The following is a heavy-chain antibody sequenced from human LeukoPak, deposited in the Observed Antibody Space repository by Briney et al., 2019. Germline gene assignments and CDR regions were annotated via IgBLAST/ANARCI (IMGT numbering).Heavy chain of an antibody. D-gene: IGHD3-10*01. CDR1: GGSISSYY. J-gene: IGHJ6*03. CDR3: ARVRGGSDYYYYYMDV. CDR2: IYTSGST. V-gene: IGHV4-4*07. Sequence: SETLSLTCTVSGGSISSYYWSWIRQPAGKGLGWIGRIYTSGSTNYNPSLKSRVTMSVDTSKNQFSLKLSSVTAADTAVYYCARVRGGSDYYYYYMDVWGKGTTVTVSS.